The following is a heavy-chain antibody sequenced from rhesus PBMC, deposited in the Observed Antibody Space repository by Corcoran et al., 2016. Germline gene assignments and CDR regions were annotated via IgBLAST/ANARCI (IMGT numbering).Heavy chain of an antibody. D-gene: IGHD3-3*01. Sequence: QVQLQESGPGLVQPSETLSLTCVVSGGSISDNHRWCWLRQPPGKGLAWIGFICGSGTRTKYNPYLKSRVTISKDKSKNQFSLNLISGSSADTAVYDCAREWGMWTGDSLDSWGQGVVVTVSS. V-gene: IGHV4S10*01. CDR1: GGSISDNHR. CDR2: ICGSGTRT. J-gene: IGHJ6*01. CDR3: AREWGMWTGDSLDS.